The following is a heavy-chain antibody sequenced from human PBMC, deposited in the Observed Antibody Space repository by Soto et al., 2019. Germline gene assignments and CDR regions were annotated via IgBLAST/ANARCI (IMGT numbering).Heavy chain of an antibody. CDR1: GFTFSDFY. J-gene: IGHJ4*02. D-gene: IGHD2-15*01. CDR2: ISLSRGYT. V-gene: IGHV3-11*06. Sequence: GGSLRLSCVASGFTFSDFYMSWIRQAPGKGLEWVSYISLSRGYTKYADSVKGRFTISRDNAKNSLYLQMSSLRAEDTAVYYCARSVDLDYWGQGTLVTVSS. CDR3: ARSVDLDY.